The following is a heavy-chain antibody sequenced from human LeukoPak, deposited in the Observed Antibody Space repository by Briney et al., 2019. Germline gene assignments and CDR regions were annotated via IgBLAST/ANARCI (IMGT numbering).Heavy chain of an antibody. CDR1: GYSISSGYY. CDR3: ARQAVASDY. CDR2: IYHSGST. D-gene: IGHD6-19*01. Sequence: PSETLSLTCTVSGYSISSGYYWGWIRQPPGKGLEWIGSIYHSGSTNYNPSLKSRVTISVDTSKNQFSLKLSSVTAADTAVYYCARQAVASDYWGQGTLVTVSS. J-gene: IGHJ4*02. V-gene: IGHV4-38-2*02.